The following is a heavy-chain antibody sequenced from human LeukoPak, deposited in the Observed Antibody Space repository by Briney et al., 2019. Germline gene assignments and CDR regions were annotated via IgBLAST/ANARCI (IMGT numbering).Heavy chain of an antibody. CDR1: GITISDFG. D-gene: IGHD5-18*01. CDR3: ARTNTAMGSGHFDY. CDR2: ISYDGSIK. V-gene: IGHV3-30*03. Sequence: GGSLRLSCSASGITISDFGMHWVRQAPGKGLEWVAVISYDGSIKFYAACVKGRFSISRDNSKNTLYVQMNSLSAEDTAVYYCARTNTAMGSGHFDYWGQGTLVTVSS. J-gene: IGHJ4*02.